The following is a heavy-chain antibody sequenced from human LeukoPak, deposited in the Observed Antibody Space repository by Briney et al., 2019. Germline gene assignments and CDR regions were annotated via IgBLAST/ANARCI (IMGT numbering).Heavy chain of an antibody. CDR2: INPNSGGT. Sequence: ASVTVSYKASGYTFTDYYMHWVRQAPGQGLEWMGWINPNSGGTNYAQKLQGRVTMTTDTSTSTAYMELRSLRSDDTAVYYCARDTSPLRYFDWLSGDNWFDPWGQGTLVTVSS. D-gene: IGHD3-9*01. V-gene: IGHV1-2*02. CDR1: GYTFTDYY. CDR3: ARDTSPLRYFDWLSGDNWFDP. J-gene: IGHJ5*02.